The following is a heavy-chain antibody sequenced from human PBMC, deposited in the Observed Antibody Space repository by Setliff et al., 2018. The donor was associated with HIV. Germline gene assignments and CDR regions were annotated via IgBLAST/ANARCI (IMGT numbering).Heavy chain of an antibody. CDR1: GFSFSTSW. CDR2: IYPDGITA. V-gene: IGHV3-74*01. J-gene: IGHJ4*02. CDR3: VRGVERAYRESNFDY. Sequence: GGSLRLSCAASGFSFSTSWVHWVRQAPGRRLVWVARIYPDGITADYADSVKGRFTISRDNTKNMLYLQMNSLRVEDTAVYYCVRGVERAYRESNFDYWGQGILVTVSS. D-gene: IGHD3-10*01.